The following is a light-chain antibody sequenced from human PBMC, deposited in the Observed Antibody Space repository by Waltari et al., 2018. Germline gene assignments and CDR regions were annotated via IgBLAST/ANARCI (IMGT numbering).Light chain of an antibody. CDR1: QNIRTR. J-gene: IGKJ5*01. CDR2: EVY. V-gene: IGKV1-39*01. CDR3: HQYYIPPLT. Sequence: DVQMTQSPSSLSASIPDRVTITCRASQNIRTRLIWYQQKPGRAPKVLIYEVYNLQSGVPSRFSGTGSGTDFTLTVSSLQAEDVAVYYCHQYYIPPLTFGQGTRLEIK.